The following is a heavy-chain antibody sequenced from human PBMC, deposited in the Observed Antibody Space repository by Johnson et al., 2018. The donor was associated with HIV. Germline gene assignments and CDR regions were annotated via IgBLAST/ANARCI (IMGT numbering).Heavy chain of an antibody. CDR2: ISYDGSNK. CDR1: GFTFSSYA. Sequence: QVQLVESGGGVVPPGGSLRLSCAASGFTFSSYAMHWVRQAPGKGLEWVAVISYDGSNKYYADSVKGRFTISRDNSKNTLYLQMNSLRAEDTAVYYCARPYYYGSGSYYTDAFDIWGQVTMVTVSS. D-gene: IGHD3-10*01. CDR3: ARPYYYGSGSYYTDAFDI. J-gene: IGHJ3*02. V-gene: IGHV3-30-3*01.